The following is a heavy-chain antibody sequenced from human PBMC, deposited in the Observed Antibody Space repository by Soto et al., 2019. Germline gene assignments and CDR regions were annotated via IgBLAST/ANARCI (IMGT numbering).Heavy chain of an antibody. CDR1: GGSISSGDYY. D-gene: IGHD2-15*01. J-gene: IGHJ5*02. Sequence: SETLSLTCTVSGGSISSGDYYWSWIRQPPGKGLEWIGYIYYSGSTYYNPSLKSRVTISVDTSKNQFSLKLSSVTAADTAVYYCAREVVVVAATVPYSNWFDPWGQGTLVTVS. CDR2: IYYSGST. CDR3: AREVVVVAATVPYSNWFDP. V-gene: IGHV4-30-4*01.